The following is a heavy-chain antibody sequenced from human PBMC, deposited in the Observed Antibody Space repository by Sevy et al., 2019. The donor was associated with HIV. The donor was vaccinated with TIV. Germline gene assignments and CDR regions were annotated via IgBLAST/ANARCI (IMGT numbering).Heavy chain of an antibody. V-gene: IGHV4-34*01. CDR2: INHSGST. CDR3: ASGRTTVTL. CDR1: GGSFSGYY. D-gene: IGHD4-17*01. Sequence: LSLTCAVYGGSFSGYYWSWIRQPPGKGLEWIGEINHSGSTNYNPSLKSRVTISVDTSKNQFSLKLSSVTAADTAVYYCASGRTTVTLWGQGTLVTVSS. J-gene: IGHJ4*02.